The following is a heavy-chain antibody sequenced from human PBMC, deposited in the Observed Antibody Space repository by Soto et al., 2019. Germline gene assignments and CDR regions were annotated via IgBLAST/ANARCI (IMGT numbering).Heavy chain of an antibody. J-gene: IGHJ6*02. CDR3: ARDDIPGRAVAIYGMDV. CDR2: IWYDGSNK. D-gene: IGHD6-19*01. V-gene: IGHV3-33*01. Sequence: QVQLVESGGGVVQPGRSLRLSCAASGFTFSNYGMHWVRQAPGKGLEWVAVIWYDGSNKYYADPVKGRFTISRDNSKNTLYLQINSLRAEDTVVYYCARDDIPGRAVAIYGMDVWGQGTTVTVSS. CDR1: GFTFSNYG.